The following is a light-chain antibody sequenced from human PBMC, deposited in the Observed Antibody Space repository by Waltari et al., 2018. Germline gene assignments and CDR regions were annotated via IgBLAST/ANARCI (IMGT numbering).Light chain of an antibody. Sequence: DIVMTQSPDSLAVSLGERATINCQSSQTVLYSSNNKNYLAWYQQKPGQPPKLLIYWASTRESGVPERFSGSGSGTDFTLTISSLQAEDVAVYYCQQYYSTPQTFGQGTKVEIK. V-gene: IGKV4-1*01. CDR3: QQYYSTPQT. CDR1: QTVLYSSNNKNY. CDR2: WAS. J-gene: IGKJ1*01.